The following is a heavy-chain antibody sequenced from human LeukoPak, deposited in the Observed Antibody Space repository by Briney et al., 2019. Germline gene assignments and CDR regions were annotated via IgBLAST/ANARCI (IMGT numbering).Heavy chain of an antibody. D-gene: IGHD1-26*01. Sequence: PSEALSLTCTVSGGSISSDYWSWIRQPPGKALEWIGYIHDSGSTNYNPSLKSRVTISIDTSKNQFSLKLSSVTAADTAVYYCARVGSYCMDVWGKGSTVTVSS. V-gene: IGHV4-59*01. J-gene: IGHJ6*03. CDR2: IHDSGST. CDR3: ARVGSYCMDV. CDR1: GGSISSDY.